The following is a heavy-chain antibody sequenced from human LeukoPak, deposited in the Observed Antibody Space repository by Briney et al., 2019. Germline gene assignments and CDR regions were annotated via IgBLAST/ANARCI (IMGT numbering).Heavy chain of an antibody. Sequence: ASVKVSCKASGYTFTSYGISWVRQAPGQGLEWMAWISGYNGDTNYAQKLQGRVTMTTDTSTSTAHMELRSLRSDDTAVYYCAREGDGYIYGDYDYWGQGTLVTVSS. CDR2: ISGYNGDT. V-gene: IGHV1-18*01. D-gene: IGHD5-24*01. CDR1: GYTFTSYG. J-gene: IGHJ4*02. CDR3: AREGDGYIYGDYDY.